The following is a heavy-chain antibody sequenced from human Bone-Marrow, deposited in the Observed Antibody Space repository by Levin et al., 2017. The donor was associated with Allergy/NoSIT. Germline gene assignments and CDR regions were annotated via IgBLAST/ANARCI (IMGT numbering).Heavy chain of an antibody. V-gene: IGHV4-34*01. CDR3: ARGRGYGSGSDAFDI. CDR2: ISQSGSS. Sequence: SETLSLTCAVYGGSFSGYYWNWIRQSPGKGLEWIGEISQSGSSKYSPSLKSRVTTSVDTSKNQFSLKLTSMTAADTAVYYCARGRGYGSGSDAFDIWGPGTMVIVSS. CDR1: GGSFSGYY. D-gene: IGHD3-10*01. J-gene: IGHJ3*02.